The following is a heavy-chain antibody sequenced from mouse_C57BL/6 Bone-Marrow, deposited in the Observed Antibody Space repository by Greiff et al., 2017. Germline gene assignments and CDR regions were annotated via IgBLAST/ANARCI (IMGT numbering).Heavy chain of an antibody. J-gene: IGHJ3*01. D-gene: IGHD2-12*01. CDR1: GYTFTSYG. V-gene: IGHV1-81*01. CDR2: IYPTSGNT. CDR3: ARCYYYSSPFAD. Sequence: VQLQQSVAELARPGASVKLSCKASGYTFTSYGISWVKQRTGQGLEWIGEIYPTSGNTYYNEKFKGKATLTADKSSSTAYMELRSLTSEDSAVYFCARCYYYSSPFADWGKGTLVTVSA.